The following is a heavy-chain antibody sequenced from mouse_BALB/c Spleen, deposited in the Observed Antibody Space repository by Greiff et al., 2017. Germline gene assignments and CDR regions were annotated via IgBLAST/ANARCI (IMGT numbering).Heavy chain of an antibody. J-gene: IGHJ3*01. Sequence: QVQLKESGPGLVQPSQSLSITCTVSGFSLTSYGVHWVRQSPGKGLEWLGVIWSGGSTDYNAAFISRLSISKDNSKSQVFFKMNSLQANDTAIYYCASPYGNHGGFAYWGQGTLVTVSA. CDR1: GFSLTSYG. D-gene: IGHD2-1*01. CDR2: IWSGGST. V-gene: IGHV2-2*02. CDR3: ASPYGNHGGFAY.